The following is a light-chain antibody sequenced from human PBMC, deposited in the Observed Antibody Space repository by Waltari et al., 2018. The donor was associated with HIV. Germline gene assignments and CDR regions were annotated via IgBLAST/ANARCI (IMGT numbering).Light chain of an antibody. J-gene: IGLJ3*02. CDR3: QAWDSSTWV. CDR2: QDS. V-gene: IGLV3-1*01. CDR1: KLGDKY. Sequence: SYELTQPPSVSVSPGQTARITCPGDKLGDKYACWYQQKPGQSPVLVIYQDSKRPSGIPERFSGSNSGNTATLTISGTQAMDEADYYCQAWDSSTWVFGGGTKLTVL.